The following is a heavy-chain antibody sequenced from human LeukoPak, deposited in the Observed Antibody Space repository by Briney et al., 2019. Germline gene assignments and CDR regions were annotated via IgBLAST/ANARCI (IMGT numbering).Heavy chain of an antibody. V-gene: IGHV4-59*01. CDR2: IYYSGST. D-gene: IGHD2-15*01. Sequence: PSETLSLTCIVSSDSISNYYWGWIRQPPGKGLEWIGYIYYSGSTNYNPSLKSRVTISVDTSKNQFSLKLSSVTAADTAVYYCARPPPKGWAFDIWGQGTMVTVSS. CDR1: SDSISNYY. J-gene: IGHJ3*02. CDR3: ARPPPKGWAFDI.